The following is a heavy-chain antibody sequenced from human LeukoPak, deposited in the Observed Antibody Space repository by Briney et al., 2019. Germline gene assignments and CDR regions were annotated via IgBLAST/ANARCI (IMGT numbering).Heavy chain of an antibody. V-gene: IGHV3-7*01. J-gene: IGHJ6*03. CDR1: GFRFSIFW. CDR2: IGEDGSDK. D-gene: IGHD3-22*01. Sequence: PGGSLRLSCTATGFRFSIFWMSWVRQSPGKGPEWVANIGEDGSDKYYVDTVKGRFTVSRDNARNSVYLQMSSLRTEDTAVYFCARLGSYHDASGSFYSNYFHYYMDVWGKGTTVTVSS. CDR3: ARLGSYHDASGSFYSNYFHYYMDV.